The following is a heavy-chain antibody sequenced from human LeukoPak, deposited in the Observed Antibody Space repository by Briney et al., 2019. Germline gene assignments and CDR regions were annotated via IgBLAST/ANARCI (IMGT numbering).Heavy chain of an antibody. CDR3: ARTGGIAAAGSLDY. J-gene: IGHJ4*02. CDR1: GFISSDYS. V-gene: IGHV3-30*04. Sequence: GGSLRLSCAASGFISSDYSLHWVRQAPGKGLEWVAVTLYDGTMAYYADSVKGRFTISRDNAKNSLYLQMNSLRAEDTAVYYCARTGGIAAAGSLDYWGQGTLVTVSS. CDR2: TLYDGTMA. D-gene: IGHD6-13*01.